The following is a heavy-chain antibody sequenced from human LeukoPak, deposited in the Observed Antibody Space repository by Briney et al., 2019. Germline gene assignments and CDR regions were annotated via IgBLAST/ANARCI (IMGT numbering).Heavy chain of an antibody. Sequence: GGSLRLSCAASGFTFDDYAMHWVRQAPGKGLEWVSLISWDGGSTYYADSVKGRFTISRENSKNSLCLQMNSLRAEDTALYYCAKDITKKTYYDILTGYYPGLNYFDYWGQGTLVTVSS. CDR1: GFTFDDYA. J-gene: IGHJ4*02. CDR3: AKDITKKTYYDILTGYYPGLNYFDY. D-gene: IGHD3-9*01. CDR2: ISWDGGST. V-gene: IGHV3-43D*03.